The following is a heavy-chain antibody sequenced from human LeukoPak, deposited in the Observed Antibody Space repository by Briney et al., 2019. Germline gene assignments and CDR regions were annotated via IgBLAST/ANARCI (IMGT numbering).Heavy chain of an antibody. CDR3: ALRTGYGYYFDY. CDR1: GYTLTELS. Sequence: ASVKVSCKVSGYTLTELSMHWVRQAPGKGLEWMGGFDPEDGETIYAQKFQGRVTMTEDTSTDTAYMELSSLRSEDTAVYYCALRTGYGYYFDYWGQGTLVTVSS. CDR2: FDPEDGET. D-gene: IGHD5-18*01. J-gene: IGHJ4*02. V-gene: IGHV1-24*01.